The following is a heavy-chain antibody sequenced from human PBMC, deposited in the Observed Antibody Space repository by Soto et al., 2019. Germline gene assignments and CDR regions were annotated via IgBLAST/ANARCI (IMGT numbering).Heavy chain of an antibody. V-gene: IGHV3-53*04. Sequence: GGSLRLSCAASGFTVSSNYMSWVRQAPGKGLEWVSVIYSGGSTYYADSVKGRFTISRHNSKNTLYLQMNSLRAEDTAVYYCARHLKYSSSPGYYYYYMDVWGKGTTVTVSS. D-gene: IGHD6-6*01. CDR2: IYSGGST. J-gene: IGHJ6*03. CDR1: GFTVSSNY. CDR3: ARHLKYSSSPGYYYYYMDV.